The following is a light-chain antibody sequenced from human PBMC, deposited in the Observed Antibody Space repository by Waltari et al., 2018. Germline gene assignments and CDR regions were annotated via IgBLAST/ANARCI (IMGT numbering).Light chain of an antibody. Sequence: DIQMTQSPSTLSASVGDKLPITCRASQSIGSSLAWYQQKPGKAPKVVIYEASSLESGVPSRFSGSGSGTEFTLTISSLQPDDFATYYCQQCNSYPRTFGQGTKVEIK. CDR1: QSIGSS. CDR3: QQCNSYPRT. CDR2: EAS. J-gene: IGKJ1*01. V-gene: IGKV1-5*03.